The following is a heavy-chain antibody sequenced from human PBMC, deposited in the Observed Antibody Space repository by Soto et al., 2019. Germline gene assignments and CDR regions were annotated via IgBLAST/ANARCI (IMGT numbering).Heavy chain of an antibody. CDR2: ISSSSSYI. J-gene: IGHJ4*02. D-gene: IGHD3-16*02. CDR1: GFTFSSYS. V-gene: IGHV3-21*01. CDR3: ARYIRGSYRYIDY. Sequence: PGGSLRLSCAASGFTFSSYSMNWVRQAPGKGLEWVSSISSSSSYIYYADSVKCRFTISRDNAKNSLYLQMNSLRAEDTAVYYCARYIRGSYRYIDYWGQGTLVTVSS.